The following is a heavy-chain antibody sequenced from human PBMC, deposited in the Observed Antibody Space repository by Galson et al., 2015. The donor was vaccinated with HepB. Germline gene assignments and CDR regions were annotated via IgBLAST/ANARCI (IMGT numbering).Heavy chain of an antibody. CDR2: ISYDGSNK. V-gene: IGHV3-30*18. D-gene: IGHD3-22*01. Sequence: SLRLSCAASGFTFSSYGMHWVRQAPGKGLEWVAVISYDGSNKYYADSVKGRFTISRDNSKNTLYLQMNSLRAEDTAVYYCAKELADYYDSSGGFDYWGQGTLVTVSS. J-gene: IGHJ4*02. CDR1: GFTFSSYG. CDR3: AKELADYYDSSGGFDY.